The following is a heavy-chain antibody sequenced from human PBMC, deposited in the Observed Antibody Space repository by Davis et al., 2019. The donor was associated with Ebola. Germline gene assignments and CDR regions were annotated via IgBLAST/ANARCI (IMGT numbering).Heavy chain of an antibody. CDR2: IGGSGGST. D-gene: IGHD3-22*01. J-gene: IGHJ4*02. CDR3: ARVRWTSGYYFDY. Sequence: GESLKISCAASGFTFSSHAMSWVRQALGKGLEWVSGIGGSGGSTNYADSVKGRFTISRDNSKNTLYLQMNSLRAEDTAVYYCARVRWTSGYYFDYWGQGTLVTVSS. V-gene: IGHV3-23*01. CDR1: GFTFSSHA.